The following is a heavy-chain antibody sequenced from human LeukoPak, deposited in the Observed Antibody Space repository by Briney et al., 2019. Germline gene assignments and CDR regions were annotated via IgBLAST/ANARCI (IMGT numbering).Heavy chain of an antibody. V-gene: IGHV1-24*01. CDR2: FDPEDGET. J-gene: IGHJ4*02. Sequence: ASVTVSCTVSGYTLTELSMHWVRQAPGKGLEWMGGFDPEDGETIYAQKFQGRVTMTEDTSTDTAYMELSSLRSEDTAVYYCATAGLMGSYFDYWGQGTLVTVSS. CDR3: ATAGLMGSYFDY. CDR1: GYTLTELS. D-gene: IGHD3-10*01.